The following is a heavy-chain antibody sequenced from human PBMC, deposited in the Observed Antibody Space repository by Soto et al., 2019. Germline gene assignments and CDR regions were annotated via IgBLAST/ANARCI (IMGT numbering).Heavy chain of an antibody. CDR1: GGTFSSYA. Sequence: GASVKVSCKASGGTFSSYAISWVRQAPGQGLEWMGGIIPIFGTANYAQKFQGRVTITADESTSTAYMELSSLRSEDTAVYYCARDVSFHYYGMDVWGQGTTVTVSS. V-gene: IGHV1-69*13. D-gene: IGHD1-26*01. CDR3: ARDVSFHYYGMDV. CDR2: IIPIFGTA. J-gene: IGHJ6*02.